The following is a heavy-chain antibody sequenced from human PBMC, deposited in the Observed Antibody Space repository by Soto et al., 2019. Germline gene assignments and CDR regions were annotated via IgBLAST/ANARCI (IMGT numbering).Heavy chain of an antibody. Sequence: PSETLSLTCAVSGGSISSGGYSWSWIRQPPGKGLEWIGYIYHSGSTYYNPSLKSRVTISVDRSKNQFSLKLSSVTAADTAVYYCASGKGDYGDPYYFDYWGQGTLVTVSS. J-gene: IGHJ4*02. CDR1: GGSISSGGYS. CDR2: IYHSGST. D-gene: IGHD4-17*01. CDR3: ASGKGDYGDPYYFDY. V-gene: IGHV4-30-2*01.